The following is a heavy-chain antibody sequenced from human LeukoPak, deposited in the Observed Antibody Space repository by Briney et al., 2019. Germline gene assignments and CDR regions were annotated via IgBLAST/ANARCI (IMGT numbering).Heavy chain of an antibody. J-gene: IGHJ6*02. Sequence: SETLSLTCTVSGGSISSYYWRWIRQPPGKGLEWIGYIYYSGSTNYNPSLKSRVTISVDTSKNQFSLKLSSVTAADTAVYYCASFPPYYYGMDVWGQGTTVTVSS. CDR3: ASFPPYYYGMDV. V-gene: IGHV4-59*01. CDR1: GGSISSYY. CDR2: IYYSGST.